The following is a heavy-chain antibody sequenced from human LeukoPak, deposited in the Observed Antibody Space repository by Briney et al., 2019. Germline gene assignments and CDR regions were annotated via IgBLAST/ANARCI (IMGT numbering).Heavy chain of an antibody. V-gene: IGHV3-74*01. J-gene: IGHJ4*02. CDR2: MNSDGSTT. CDR1: GFTFSRDW. D-gene: IGHD7-27*01. CDR3: VRALMGTSDH. Sequence: GGSLRRSCAASGFTFSRDWMHWVRQAPGKGLVWVSRMNSDGSTTNYADSVKGRFTISRDNAKNTLYLQMNSLRAEDTAVYYCVRALMGTSDHWGQGSLVTVSS.